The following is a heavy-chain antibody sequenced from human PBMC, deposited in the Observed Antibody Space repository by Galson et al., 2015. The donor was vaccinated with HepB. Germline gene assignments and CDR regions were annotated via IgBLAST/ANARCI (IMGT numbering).Heavy chain of an antibody. Sequence: SLRLSCAASGFTFSSYSIHWVRQAPDKGLQCVGVVSRDGSNKYYPDSVKGRFPISRDNSNNTLYLQLNSLRAEDTAVYYCARERFMDVWGRGTTVTVSS. CDR3: ARERFMDV. J-gene: IGHJ6*04. V-gene: IGHV3-30*04. CDR1: GFTFSSYS. CDR2: VSRDGSNK.